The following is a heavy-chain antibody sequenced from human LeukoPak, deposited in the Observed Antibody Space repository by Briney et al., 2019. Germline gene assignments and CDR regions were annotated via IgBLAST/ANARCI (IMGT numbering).Heavy chain of an antibody. CDR1: GFTFSSYA. Sequence: GRSLRLSCAASGFTFSSYAMHWVRQAPGKGLEWVAVISYDGSNKYYADSVKGRFTISRDNSKNTLYLQMNSLRAEDTAVCYCARDDPYGDYIDYWGQGTLVTVSS. CDR3: ARDDPYGDYIDY. J-gene: IGHJ4*02. CDR2: ISYDGSNK. D-gene: IGHD4-17*01. V-gene: IGHV3-30*04.